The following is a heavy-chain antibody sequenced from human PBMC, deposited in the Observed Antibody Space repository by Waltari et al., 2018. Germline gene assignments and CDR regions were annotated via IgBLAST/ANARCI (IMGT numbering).Heavy chain of an antibody. CDR2: IRYDGSNK. CDR3: AKDPRHYYDSSGYPRYFDY. J-gene: IGHJ4*02. V-gene: IGHV3-30*02. CDR1: GFTFSSYG. D-gene: IGHD3-22*01. Sequence: QVQLVESGGGVVQPGGSLRLSCAASGFTFSSYGLTWVRQAPGKVLEWVAFIRYDGSNKYYADSVKGRFTISRDNSKNTLYLQMNSLRAEDTAVYYCAKDPRHYYDSSGYPRYFDYWGQGTLVTVSS.